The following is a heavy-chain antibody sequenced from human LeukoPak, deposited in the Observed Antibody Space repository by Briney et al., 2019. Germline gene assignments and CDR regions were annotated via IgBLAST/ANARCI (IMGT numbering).Heavy chain of an antibody. V-gene: IGHV4-34*01. J-gene: IGHJ4*02. CDR1: GGSFSGYY. D-gene: IGHD3-10*01. CDR3: ARGRILWFGELLDY. CDR2: INHSGST. Sequence: SETLSLTCAVYGGSFSGYYWSWIRQPPGKGLEWIGEINHSGSTNYNPSLKSRATISVDTSKNQFSLKLSSVTAADTAVYYCARGRILWFGELLDYWGQGTLVTVSS.